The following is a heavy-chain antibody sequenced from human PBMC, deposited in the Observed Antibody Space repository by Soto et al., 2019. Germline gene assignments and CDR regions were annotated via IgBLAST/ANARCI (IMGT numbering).Heavy chain of an antibody. Sequence: GASGKVSCKASGYTFSTYVMHLGRQAPGQRLEWMGWINAGNDNTKFSQKFQGRATITRDTSASTVYMEVSSLSSEDTAVYYCARVGQYYYGMDVWGQGTTVTVSS. CDR2: INAGNDNT. D-gene: IGHD4-4*01. J-gene: IGHJ6*02. V-gene: IGHV1-3*01. CDR3: ARVGQYYYGMDV. CDR1: GYTFSTYV.